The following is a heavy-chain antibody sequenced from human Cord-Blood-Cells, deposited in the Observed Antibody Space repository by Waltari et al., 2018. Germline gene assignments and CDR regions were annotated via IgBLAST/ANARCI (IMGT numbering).Heavy chain of an antibody. CDR2: ISSSSSTI. CDR3: ARVRWFDP. Sequence: EVQLVESGGGLVQPGGSLRLSCAASGFPSSSHSMHWVRQAPGKGLEWVSYISSSSSTIYYADSVKGRFTISRDNAKNSLYLQMNSLRDEDTAVYYCARVRWFDPWGQGTLVTVSS. V-gene: IGHV3-48*02. J-gene: IGHJ5*02. CDR1: GFPSSSHS.